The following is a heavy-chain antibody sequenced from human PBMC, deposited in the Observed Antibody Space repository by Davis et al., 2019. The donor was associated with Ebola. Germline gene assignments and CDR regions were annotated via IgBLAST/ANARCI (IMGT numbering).Heavy chain of an antibody. CDR2: IWYDGTNK. CDR1: GFTFSSYG. Sequence: PGGSLRLSCAASGFTFSSYGMHWVRQAPGKGLEWVAVIWYDGTNKYYADSVKGRFTISRDNSKNTLYLQMNSLRAEDTAVYYCARDPLGVYSRGPFDYWGQGTLVTVSS. J-gene: IGHJ4*02. D-gene: IGHD6-13*01. V-gene: IGHV3-33*01. CDR3: ARDPLGVYSRGPFDY.